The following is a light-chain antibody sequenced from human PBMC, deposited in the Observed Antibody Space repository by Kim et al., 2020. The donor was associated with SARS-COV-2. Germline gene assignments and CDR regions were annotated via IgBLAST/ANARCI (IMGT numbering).Light chain of an antibody. Sequence: GQSVTIPCTGPSSDVGAYNYISWYQQHPGKAPKLMIFKVRSRPSGVSDRFSGSKSGSTASLTVSGLQAEDEADYYCSSYAGSNNYVFGSGTQVTVL. CDR2: KVR. CDR1: SSDVGAYNY. V-gene: IGLV2-8*01. CDR3: SSYAGSNNYV. J-gene: IGLJ1*01.